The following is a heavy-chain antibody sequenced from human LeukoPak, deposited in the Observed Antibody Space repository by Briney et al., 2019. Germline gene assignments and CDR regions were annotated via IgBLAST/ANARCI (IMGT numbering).Heavy chain of an antibody. J-gene: IGHJ5*02. CDR1: GYTFTSYG. V-gene: IGHV1-18*01. Sequence: ASVKVTCKASGYTFTSYGISWVRQAPGQGLEWMGWISAYNGNTNYAQKLQGRVTMTTDTSTSTAYMELRSLRSDDTAVYYCARSMRGWNWFDPWGQGTLVTVSS. CDR3: ARSMRGWNWFDP. CDR2: ISAYNGNT.